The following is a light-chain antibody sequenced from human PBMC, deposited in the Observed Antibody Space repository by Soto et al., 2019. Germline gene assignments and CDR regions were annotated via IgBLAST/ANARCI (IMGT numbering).Light chain of an antibody. CDR2: GAS. CDR3: QQFGSSPLYT. J-gene: IGKJ2*01. Sequence: EIVLTQSPGTLSLSPGERVTLSCRASQSVSSISLAWYQQKPGQAPRLLIYGASSMATGIPDRFSGSGSGTDCTLTISRLEPEDFAVYYCQQFGSSPLYTFGQGTKLEIK. V-gene: IGKV3-20*01. CDR1: QSVSSIS.